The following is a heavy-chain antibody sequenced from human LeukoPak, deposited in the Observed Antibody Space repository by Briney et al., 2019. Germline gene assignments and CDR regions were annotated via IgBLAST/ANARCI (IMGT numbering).Heavy chain of an antibody. J-gene: IGHJ6*03. D-gene: IGHD6-19*01. CDR2: ISAYNGNT. CDR3: ARDSSGWYDYYYYYMDV. V-gene: IGHV1-18*01. CDR1: GYTFTSYG. Sequence: ASVKVSCKASGYTFTSYGISWGRQAPGQGLEWMGCISAYNGNTNYAQKLQGRVTMTTDTSTSTAYMELRSLRSDDTAVYYRARDSSGWYDYYYYYMDVWGKGTTVTVSS.